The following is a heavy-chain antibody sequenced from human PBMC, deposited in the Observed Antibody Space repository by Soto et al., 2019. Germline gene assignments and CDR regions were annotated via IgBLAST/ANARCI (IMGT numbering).Heavy chain of an antibody. CDR3: ARGVVVPATIEPIHYYYFDY. D-gene: IGHD2-2*02. Sequence: ASVKVSCKTSGYTFTVYYMHCVLQSPVQWLDGMGWINPNSGGTNYAQKFQGRVTMTRDTSISTAYMELSRLRSDDTAVCYCARGVVVPATIEPIHYYYFDYWGQGTLVTVSS. V-gene: IGHV1-2*02. J-gene: IGHJ4*02. CDR2: INPNSGGT. CDR1: GYTFTVYY.